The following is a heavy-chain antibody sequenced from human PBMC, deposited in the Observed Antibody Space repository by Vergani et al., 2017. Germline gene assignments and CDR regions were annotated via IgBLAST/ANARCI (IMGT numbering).Heavy chain of an antibody. Sequence: EVELVPSGPEMRTPGESLKISCKGSEYSFGNYWIGWVRQMPGKGLEWMGIIYPADSDTRYSPSFQGQVTISADKSISTAFLHWDSLKASDTALYYCARHTTYTDSWGQGTLVTVSS. CDR3: ARHTTYTDS. D-gene: IGHD1-1*01. CDR1: EYSFGNYW. CDR2: IYPADSDT. J-gene: IGHJ4*02. V-gene: IGHV5-51*01.